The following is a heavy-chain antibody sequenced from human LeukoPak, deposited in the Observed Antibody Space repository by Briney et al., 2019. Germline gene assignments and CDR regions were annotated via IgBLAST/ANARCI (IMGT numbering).Heavy chain of an antibody. V-gene: IGHV1-18*01. J-gene: IGHJ3*02. Sequence: ASVKVSCKASGYTFTSYGISWVRQAPGQGLEWMGWISAYTGNTNYAQNLQGRVTMTTDTSTSTAYMELRGLRSDDTAVYFCARDGVRWELPSAFDIWGQGTMVTVSS. CDR2: ISAYTGNT. CDR1: GYTFTSYG. D-gene: IGHD1-26*01. CDR3: ARDGVRWELPSAFDI.